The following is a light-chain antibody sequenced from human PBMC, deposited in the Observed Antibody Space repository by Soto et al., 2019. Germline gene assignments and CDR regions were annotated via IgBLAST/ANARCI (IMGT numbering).Light chain of an antibody. CDR1: RSISRY. CDR3: QQTYTMPFT. V-gene: IGKV1-39*01. CDR2: AAS. Sequence: DIQMTQSPSSLSASVGDRVTITCRASRSISRYLNWYQHKPGKAPKLLIYAASSLQSGVPSRFSGTESGTDFTLTIDSLQREDFATYFCQQTYTMPFTFGPGTKVDIK. J-gene: IGKJ3*01.